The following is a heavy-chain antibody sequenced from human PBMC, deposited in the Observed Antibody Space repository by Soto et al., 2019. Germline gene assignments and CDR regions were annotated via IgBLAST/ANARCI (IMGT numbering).Heavy chain of an antibody. CDR3: ARGEDAFFYYGLDV. V-gene: IGHV4-59*01. CDR2: IYATGISGYTPST. CDR1: GGSIISSY. J-gene: IGHJ6*02. Sequence: SETLSFTYRVSGGSIISSYSSWLRRNPGKGLEWNEYIYATGISGYTPSTSYNPSLKSRVTMSVDTSKSQFSLKLTSVTAADTAVYYCARGEDAFFYYGLDVWGQGITVTVSS.